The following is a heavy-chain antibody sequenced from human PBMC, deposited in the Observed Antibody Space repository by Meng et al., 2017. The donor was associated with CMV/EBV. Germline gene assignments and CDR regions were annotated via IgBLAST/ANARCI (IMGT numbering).Heavy chain of an antibody. J-gene: IGHJ4*02. CDR1: GDTCSRCG. Sequence: GDTCSRCGRPWVRQAPGKGLEWMADIWYDGSKKYYAASVKGRFTIARDNSKNTLYLQMNSLRAEDTAVYYCAKDRGTYYYGSGPPDYWGQGTLVTVSS. V-gene: IGHV3-33*06. D-gene: IGHD3-10*01. CDR2: IWYDGSKK. CDR3: AKDRGTYYYGSGPPDY.